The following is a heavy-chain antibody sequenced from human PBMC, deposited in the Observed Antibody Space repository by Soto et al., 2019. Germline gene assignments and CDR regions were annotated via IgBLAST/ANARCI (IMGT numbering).Heavy chain of an antibody. V-gene: IGHV1-46*01. CDR2: INPSGGST. CDR3: ARVSLPITIFWPFDY. Sequence: QVQLVQSGAEVKKPGASVKVSCKASGYTFTSYYMHWVRQAPGQGLEWMGIINPSGGSTSYAQKFQGRVTMTRDTSTSTVYMELSSLRSEDTAVYYCARVSLPITIFWPFDYWGQGTLVTVSS. CDR1: GYTFTSYY. J-gene: IGHJ4*02. D-gene: IGHD3-9*01.